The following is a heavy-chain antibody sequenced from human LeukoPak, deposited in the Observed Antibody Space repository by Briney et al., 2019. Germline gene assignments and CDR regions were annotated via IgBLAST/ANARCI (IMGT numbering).Heavy chain of an antibody. CDR3: ARSSTSLTYYYGMDV. J-gene: IGHJ6*02. Sequence: SETLSLTCTVSGCSVTSGGYYWSWIRQDPGKGLEWIGYIYYSGSTYYNPSLKSRVTISVDTSKNQFSLKLSSVTAADTAVYYCARSSTSLTYYYGMDVWGQGTTVTVSS. V-gene: IGHV4-31*03. CDR1: GCSVTSGGYY. D-gene: IGHD2-2*01. CDR2: IYYSGST.